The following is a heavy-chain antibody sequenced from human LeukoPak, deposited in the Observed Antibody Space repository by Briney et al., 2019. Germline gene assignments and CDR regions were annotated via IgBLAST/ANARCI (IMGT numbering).Heavy chain of an antibody. CDR2: ISYDGSNK. J-gene: IGHJ4*02. D-gene: IGHD5-24*01. CDR3: AGGRWLQSYYFDY. Sequence: GGSLRLSCAASGFTFSSYGMHWVRQAPGKGLEWVAVISYDGSNKYYADSVKGRFTISRDNSKNTLYLQMNSLRAEDTAVYYCAGGRWLQSYYFDYWGQGTLVTVSS. V-gene: IGHV3-30*03. CDR1: GFTFSSYG.